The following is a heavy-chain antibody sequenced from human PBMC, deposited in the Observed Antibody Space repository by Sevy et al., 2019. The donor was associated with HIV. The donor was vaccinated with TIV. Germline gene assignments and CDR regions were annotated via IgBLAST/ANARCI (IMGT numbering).Heavy chain of an antibody. Sequence: GGSLRLSCAASGFIFNNYDMYWIRQAPGKGLEWVATVSYDGADKDYADMVKGRFTISRDSSMSMLYLQMSSLRPEDTGVYFCEKDMVDCSGGTCYSGAVSPFETWGQGTLVTVSS. CDR2: VSYDGADK. CDR3: EKDMVDCSGGTCYSGAVSPFET. D-gene: IGHD2-15*01. J-gene: IGHJ1*01. CDR1: GFIFNNYD. V-gene: IGHV3-30*18.